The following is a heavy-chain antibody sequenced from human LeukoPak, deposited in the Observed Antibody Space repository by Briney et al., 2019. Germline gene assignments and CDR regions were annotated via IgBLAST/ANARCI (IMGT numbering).Heavy chain of an antibody. CDR1: GYTLTELS. V-gene: IGHV1-24*01. Sequence: GASVKVSCKVSGYTLTELSMHWVRQAPGKGLEWMGGFDPEDGETIYAQKFQGRVTMTGDTSTDTAYMELSSLRSEDTAVYYCATVRAAAGYQFDYWGQGTLVTVSS. CDR2: FDPEDGET. CDR3: ATVRAAAGYQFDY. J-gene: IGHJ4*02. D-gene: IGHD6-13*01.